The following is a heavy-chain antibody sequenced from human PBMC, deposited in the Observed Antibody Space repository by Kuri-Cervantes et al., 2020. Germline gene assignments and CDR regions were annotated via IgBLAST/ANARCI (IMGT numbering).Heavy chain of an antibody. CDR2: IYYSGST. CDR3: TRGGVGAPFDD. Sequence: ESLKISCTVSGGSISSYYWSWIRQPPEKGLEWIGYIYYSGSTNYNPSLKSRVTISVDTSKNQFSLKLSSVTAADTAVYYCTRGGVGAPFDDWGQGTLVTVSS. CDR1: GGSISSYY. D-gene: IGHD1-26*01. V-gene: IGHV4-59*01. J-gene: IGHJ4*02.